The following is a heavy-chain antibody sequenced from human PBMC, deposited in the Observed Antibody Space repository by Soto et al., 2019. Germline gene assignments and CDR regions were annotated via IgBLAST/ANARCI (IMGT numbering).Heavy chain of an antibody. Sequence: SETLSLTCPLSGVSIDSYYWSWIRQPPGKGLEWIGYIYYSGSTNYNPSLKSRVTISVDTSKNQFSLKLNSVTAADTAVYYCARGRRVEWLLPHFDYWGQGTLVTVS. CDR2: IYYSGST. J-gene: IGHJ4*02. CDR3: ARGRRVEWLLPHFDY. V-gene: IGHV4-59*01. CDR1: GVSIDSYY. D-gene: IGHD3-3*01.